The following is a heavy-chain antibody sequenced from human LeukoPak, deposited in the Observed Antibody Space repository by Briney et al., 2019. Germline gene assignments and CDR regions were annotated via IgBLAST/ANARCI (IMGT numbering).Heavy chain of an antibody. CDR2: ISWDGGST. CDR1: GFTFDDYA. Sequence: GGSLRLSCAASGFTFDDYAMHWVRQAPGKGLEWVSLISWDGGSTYYADSVKGRFTISRDNSKNSLYLQMNSLRAEDTALYYCAKDMGARGGDCYPLDYYGMDVWGQGTTVTVSS. D-gene: IGHD2-21*02. V-gene: IGHV3-43D*03. CDR3: AKDMGARGGDCYPLDYYGMDV. J-gene: IGHJ6*02.